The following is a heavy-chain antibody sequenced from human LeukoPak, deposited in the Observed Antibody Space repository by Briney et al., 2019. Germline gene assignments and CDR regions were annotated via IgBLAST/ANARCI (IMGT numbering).Heavy chain of an antibody. Sequence: KPGGSLRLSCAASGFTFSSYSTNWVRQAPGKGLEWVSSISSSSSYIYYADSVKGRFTISRDNAKNSLYLQMNSLRAEDTAVYYCARATQYCSGGSCYDTWFHPWGQGTLVTVSS. J-gene: IGHJ5*02. CDR2: ISSSSSYI. CDR1: GFTFSSYS. V-gene: IGHV3-21*01. CDR3: ARATQYCSGGSCYDTWFHP. D-gene: IGHD2-15*01.